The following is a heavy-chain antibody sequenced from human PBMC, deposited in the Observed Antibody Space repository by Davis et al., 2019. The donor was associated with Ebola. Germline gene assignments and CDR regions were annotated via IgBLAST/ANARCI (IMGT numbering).Heavy chain of an antibody. D-gene: IGHD4-23*01. CDR3: ARDYGGNPPLYYFDY. CDR1: GYTFTGYY. V-gene: IGHV1-2*02. CDR2: INPNSGGT. Sequence: ASVKVSCKASGYTFTGYYMHWVRQAPGQGLEWMGWINPNSGGTNYAQKFQGRVTMTRDTSISTAYMELSRLRSDDTAVYYCARDYGGNPPLYYFDYWGQGTLVTVSS. J-gene: IGHJ4*02.